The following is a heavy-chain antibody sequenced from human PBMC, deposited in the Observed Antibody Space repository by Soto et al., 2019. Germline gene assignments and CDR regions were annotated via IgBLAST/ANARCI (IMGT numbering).Heavy chain of an antibody. Sequence: PWWSLRLSCECSVFTFISFAMGWVRQAPGKGLEWLSSVSADGVSSFSADSVRGRSRVSRDNSKNTLFLQMRFLRVEDTAVYYCAKTRQAPVGTHFFDLWGQGTQVTVSS. CDR1: VFTFISFA. J-gene: IGHJ4*02. V-gene: IGHV3-23*01. CDR3: AKTRQAPVGTHFFDL. CDR2: VSADGVSS.